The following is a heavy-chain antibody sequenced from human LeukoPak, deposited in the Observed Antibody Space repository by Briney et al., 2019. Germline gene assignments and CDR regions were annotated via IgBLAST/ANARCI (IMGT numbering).Heavy chain of an antibody. V-gene: IGHV1-2*02. CDR1: GYTFTGHY. J-gene: IGHJ4*02. CDR2: IEPNSGGT. Sequence: ASVTVSCKASGYTFTGHYMHWIRQAPGQGLEWMGWIEPNSGGTHYAQNFQGRLTISRDTSISTAYMELSRLSSDDTAMYYCARDENWGPDYWGQGTLVTVSS. D-gene: IGHD7-27*01. CDR3: ARDENWGPDY.